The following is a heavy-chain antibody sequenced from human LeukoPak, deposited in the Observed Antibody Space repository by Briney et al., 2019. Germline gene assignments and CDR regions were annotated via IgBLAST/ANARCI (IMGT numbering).Heavy chain of an antibody. J-gene: IGHJ4*02. CDR1: GGSISTSNYY. CDR3: ARGSNDYVWGSTNLLRPYDY. Sequence: PSETLSLTCTVSGGSISTSNYYWGWIRQPPGKGLEWIGNIFYCGSTYYSPSLKSRVTISLDTSKNQFSLKLSSVTAADTAVYYCARGSNDYVWGSTNLLRPYDYWGQGTLVTVSS. CDR2: IFYCGST. D-gene: IGHD3-16*01. V-gene: IGHV4-39*07.